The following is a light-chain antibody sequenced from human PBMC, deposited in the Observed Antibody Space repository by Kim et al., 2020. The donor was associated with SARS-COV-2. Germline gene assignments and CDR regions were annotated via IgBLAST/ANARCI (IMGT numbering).Light chain of an antibody. CDR1: SNDVGTYNL. J-gene: IGLJ1*01. CDR2: EVN. CDR3: CSYAGTREV. V-gene: IGLV2-23*02. Sequence: QSALSQPASVSGSPGQSITISCTGTSNDVGTYNLVSRYQQHPGKAPKPLIYEVNRRPSGISDRFSGSKSGNTASLTISGLQAEDEADYYCCSYAGTREVFGTGTKVTVL.